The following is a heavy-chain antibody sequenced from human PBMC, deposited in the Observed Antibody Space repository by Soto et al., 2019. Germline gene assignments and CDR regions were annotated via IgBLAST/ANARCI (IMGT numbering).Heavy chain of an antibody. CDR3: ARETGGYSYGRYYYYGMDV. D-gene: IGHD5-18*01. CDR1: GGSFSGYY. CDR2: INHSGST. V-gene: IGHV4-34*01. J-gene: IGHJ6*02. Sequence: SETLSLTCAVYGGSFSGYYWSWIRQPPGKGLEWIGEINHSGSTNYNPSLKSRVTISVDTSKNQFSLKLSSVTAADTAVYYCARETGGYSYGRYYYYGMDVWGQGTTVTVS.